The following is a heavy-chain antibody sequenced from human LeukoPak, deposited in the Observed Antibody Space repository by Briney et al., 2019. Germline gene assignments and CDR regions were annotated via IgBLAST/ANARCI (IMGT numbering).Heavy chain of an antibody. CDR2: ICAYNGNT. V-gene: IGHV1-18*01. Sequence: GASVKVTFKASGYTFTSYGLTWVRQAPGQGLEWMGWICAYNGNTNNAQKLQGRVTMTTDTSTSTAYMELRSLRSDDTAVYYCARDGYNSFDYWGQGTLVTVSS. D-gene: IGHD5-24*01. CDR3: ARDGYNSFDY. CDR1: GYTFTSYG. J-gene: IGHJ4*02.